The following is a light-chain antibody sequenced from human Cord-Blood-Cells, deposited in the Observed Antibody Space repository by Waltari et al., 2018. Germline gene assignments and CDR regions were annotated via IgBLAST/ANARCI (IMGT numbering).Light chain of an antibody. J-gene: IGKJ2*01. CDR2: GAS. V-gene: IGKV3-15*01. Sequence: EIVMTQSPATLSVSPGERATLSCRASQSVSINLAWYQQKPGQAPRLLIYGASTSSTGIPARFSGSVSGTEFTLTISSLQSEDFAFYYCQQYNNWPPYTFGQGTKLEIK. CDR3: QQYNNWPPYT. CDR1: QSVSIN.